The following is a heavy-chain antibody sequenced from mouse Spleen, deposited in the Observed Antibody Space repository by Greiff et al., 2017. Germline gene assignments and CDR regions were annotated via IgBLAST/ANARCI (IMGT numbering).Heavy chain of an antibody. CDR3: ARGGLGSLFDY. Sequence: VQLQQPGAELVRPGSSVKLSCKASGYTFTSYWMHWVKQRPIQGLEWIGNIDPSDSETHYNQKFKDKATLTVDKSSSTAYMQLSSLTSEDSAVYYCARGGLGSLFDYWGQGTTLTVSS. CDR2: IDPSDSET. CDR1: GYTFTSYW. D-gene: IGHD3-3*01. J-gene: IGHJ2*01. V-gene: IGHV1-52*01.